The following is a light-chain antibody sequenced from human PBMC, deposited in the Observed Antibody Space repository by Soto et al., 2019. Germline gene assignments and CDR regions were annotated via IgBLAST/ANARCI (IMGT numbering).Light chain of an antibody. CDR2: EGS. Sequence: QSVLTQPPSASGSPGQSVTISCTGTSSDVGDNYVSWYQQHLGKAPKLIIYEGSRRPSGVSSRFSGSKSGNTASLTISGLQAEDEADYYCCAYVNSRSYVFGSGTKVTVL. CDR1: SSDVGDNY. V-gene: IGLV2-8*01. J-gene: IGLJ1*01. CDR3: CAYVNSRSYV.